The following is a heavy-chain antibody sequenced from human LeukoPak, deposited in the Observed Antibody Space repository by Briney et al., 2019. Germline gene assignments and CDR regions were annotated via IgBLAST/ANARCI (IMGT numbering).Heavy chain of an antibody. V-gene: IGHV4-61*02. CDR3: ARVFIRALYHMDV. J-gene: IGHJ6*03. D-gene: IGHD3-3*01. Sequence: SQTLSLTCTVSGGSISSGSYYWSWIRPPAGKGLEWIGRIYTSGSTNYNPSLKRRVTISVGTTKNQFSLKLSSVTAADTAVYYCARVFIRALYHMDVWGKGTTVTVSS. CDR2: IYTSGST. CDR1: GGSISSGSYY.